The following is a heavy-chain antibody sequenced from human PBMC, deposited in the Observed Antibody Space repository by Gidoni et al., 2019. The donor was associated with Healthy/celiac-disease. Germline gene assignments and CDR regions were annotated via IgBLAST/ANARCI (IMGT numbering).Heavy chain of an antibody. V-gene: IGHV4-59*08. D-gene: IGHD2-15*01. Sequence: VQLQVSRPGLVKPSYTLSLSCSVSGASISRSYWSWSRQPTGKGLEWIGYIYYCGSTNYNPALKSRVTISVEMCKSQFSMKRSDVAAADTDVYYRAGASDIVGGQDLDVWGKGTMVTVSS. CDR2: IYYCGST. CDR1: GASISRSY. CDR3: AGASDIVGGQDLDV. J-gene: IGHJ6*04.